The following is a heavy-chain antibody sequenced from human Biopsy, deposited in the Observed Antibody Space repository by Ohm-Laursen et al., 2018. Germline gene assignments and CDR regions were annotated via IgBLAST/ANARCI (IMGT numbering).Heavy chain of an antibody. J-gene: IGHJ4*02. D-gene: IGHD3-22*01. CDR2: IYTSGSP. CDR1: GDSINNYY. CDR3: AKDQGYYYDRSVYYYFGY. V-gene: IGHV4-4*07. Sequence: SDTLSLTCTVSGDSINNYYWSWIRQPAGKGLEWIGRIYTSGSPNYNLSLESRVTMSVDTSKNQFSLNLRSVTAADTAVYYCAKDQGYYYDRSVYYYFGYWGQGTLVTVSS.